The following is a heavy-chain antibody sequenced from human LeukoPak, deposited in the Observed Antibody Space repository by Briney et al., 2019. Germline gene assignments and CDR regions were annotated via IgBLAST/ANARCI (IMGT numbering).Heavy chain of an antibody. Sequence: GGSLRLSCAASGFTFSDYYMSWIRQAPGKGLEWVSYISSSGSTIYYADSVKGRFTISRDNAKNSLYLQMNSLRAEDTAVYYCARAGVVRGVIIKRPEYGMDVWGQGTTVTVSS. J-gene: IGHJ6*02. CDR1: GFTFSDYY. D-gene: IGHD3-10*01. CDR2: ISSSGSTI. V-gene: IGHV3-11*01. CDR3: ARAGVVRGVIIKRPEYGMDV.